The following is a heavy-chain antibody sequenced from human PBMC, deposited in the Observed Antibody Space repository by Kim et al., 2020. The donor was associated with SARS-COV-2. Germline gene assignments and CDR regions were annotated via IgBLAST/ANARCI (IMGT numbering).Heavy chain of an antibody. Sequence: SETLSLTCTVSGGSISSYYWSWIRQPPGKGLEWIGYIYDSGSTNYNPSLKSRVTISVDTSKNQFSLRLSSVTAADTAEYYCARVVGRPPTMIVVSYWYFDLWGQGTLVTVSS. J-gene: IGHJ2*01. CDR3: ARVVGRPPTMIVVSYWYFDL. V-gene: IGHV4-59*13. D-gene: IGHD3-22*01. CDR2: IYDSGST. CDR1: GGSISSYY.